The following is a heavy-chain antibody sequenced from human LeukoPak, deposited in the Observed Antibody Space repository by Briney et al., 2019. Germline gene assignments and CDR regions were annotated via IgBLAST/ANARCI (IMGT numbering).Heavy chain of an antibody. D-gene: IGHD1-14*01. CDR3: ARVLHRYYYYYMDV. V-gene: IGHV1-69*13. J-gene: IGHJ6*03. Sequence: GASVKVSCKASGGTFSSYAISWVRQAPGQGLEWMGRIIPIFGTANYAQKFQGRVTITADESTSTAYMELSSLRSEDTAVYYCARVLHRYYYYYMDVWGKGTTVTVSS. CDR2: IIPIFGTA. CDR1: GGTFSSYA.